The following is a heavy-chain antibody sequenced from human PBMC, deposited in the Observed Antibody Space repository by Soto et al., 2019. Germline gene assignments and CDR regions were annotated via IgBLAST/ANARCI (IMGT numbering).Heavy chain of an antibody. Sequence: EVQLVESGGGLVQPGGSLRVSCAASGFTFSSYSMNWVRQAPGKGLEWVSYISSGSSTIYYADSVKGRFTISRDNAKNSLYLQMNSLRAEDTAVYYCVAAAGHDYWGQGTLVTVSS. J-gene: IGHJ4*02. CDR3: VAAAGHDY. V-gene: IGHV3-48*01. CDR1: GFTFSSYS. CDR2: ISSGSSTI. D-gene: IGHD6-13*01.